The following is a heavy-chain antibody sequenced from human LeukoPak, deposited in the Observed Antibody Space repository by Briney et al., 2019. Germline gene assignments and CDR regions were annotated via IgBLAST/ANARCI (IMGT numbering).Heavy chain of an antibody. V-gene: IGHV1-46*01. CDR1: GYTFTSYY. J-gene: IGHJ4*02. CDR2: INPSGGST. D-gene: IGHD1-26*01. CDR3: ARGNRGELADY. Sequence: ASVKVSCKASGYTFTSYYMHWVRQAPGQGLEWMGIINPSGGSTSYAQKFQGWVTMTRDTSISTAYMELSRLRSDDTAVYYCARGNRGELADYWGQGTLVTVSS.